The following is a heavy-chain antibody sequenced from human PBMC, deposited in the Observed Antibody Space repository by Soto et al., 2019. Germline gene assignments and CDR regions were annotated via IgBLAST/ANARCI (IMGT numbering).Heavy chain of an antibody. CDR1: VGSISSYY. V-gene: IGHV4-59*01. J-gene: IGHJ4*02. CDR2: IYYSGST. CDR3: ARDLYGDYQFDY. Sequence: SETLSLTCTVSVGSISSYYWSWIRQPPGKGLEWIGYIYYSGSTNYNPSLKSRVTISVDTSKNQFSLKLSSVTAADTAAYYCARDLYGDYQFDYWGQGTLVTVSS. D-gene: IGHD4-17*01.